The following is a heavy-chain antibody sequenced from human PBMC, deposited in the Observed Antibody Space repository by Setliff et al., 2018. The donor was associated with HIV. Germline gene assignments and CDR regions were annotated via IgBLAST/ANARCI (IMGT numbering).Heavy chain of an antibody. CDR3: ARASSDIPGVDSNYFDD. V-gene: IGHV4-61*02. CDR1: GDSISSGSNY. J-gene: IGHJ4*02. CDR2: ISSGP. Sequence: SETLSLTCTVSGDSISSGSNYWSWIRQPAGKGLEWIGRISSGPRYNPSLENRVTISVDTSKSQFLLMLSSVTAADTAVYYCARASSDIPGVDSNYFDDWGQGTLVTVSS. D-gene: IGHD2-2*01.